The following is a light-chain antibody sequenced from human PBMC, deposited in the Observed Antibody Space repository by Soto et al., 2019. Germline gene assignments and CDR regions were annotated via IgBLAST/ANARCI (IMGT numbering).Light chain of an antibody. Sequence: EIVMTQSPATLSVSPGERATLSCRASQTVSSNLAWYQQRPGQAPRLLIYGASTRATDIPARFSGSGSETEFTLTISSLQSEDCAVYYCQHYSNWQTWTFGQGTRVDMK. V-gene: IGKV3-15*01. CDR1: QTVSSN. J-gene: IGKJ1*01. CDR2: GAS. CDR3: QHYSNWQTWT.